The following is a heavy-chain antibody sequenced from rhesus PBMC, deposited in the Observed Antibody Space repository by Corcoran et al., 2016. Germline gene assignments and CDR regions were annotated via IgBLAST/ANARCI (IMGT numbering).Heavy chain of an antibody. CDR3: ARDRSPFDY. D-gene: IGHD3-40*01. J-gene: IGHJ4*01. CDR1: GYSISSGYD. V-gene: IGHV4-76*01. Sequence: QVQLQESGPGVVKPSETLSLTCAVSGYSISSGYDWSWIRQPPGKGLEWIGCIYGSSGSTNYNPSLKNRVTISKDTSKNQFSLKLSSVTAADTAVYYCARDRSPFDYWGQGVLVTVSS. CDR2: IYGSSGST.